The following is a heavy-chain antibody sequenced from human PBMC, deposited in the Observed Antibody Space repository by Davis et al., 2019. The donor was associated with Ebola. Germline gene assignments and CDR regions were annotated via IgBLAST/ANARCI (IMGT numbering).Heavy chain of an antibody. CDR2: INEDGREK. V-gene: IGHV3-7*01. J-gene: IGHJ4*02. Sequence: PGGSLRLSCVVSGLTFSNYWMNWVRHAPGKGLEWVAKINEDGREKYYVDSVKGRFTVSRDNARNSVYLQMNSLRAEDTAMYYCARDPYEGDSSSWESPDYWGQGTLVTVSS. CDR1: GLTFSNYW. CDR3: ARDPYEGDSSSWESPDY. D-gene: IGHD6-13*01.